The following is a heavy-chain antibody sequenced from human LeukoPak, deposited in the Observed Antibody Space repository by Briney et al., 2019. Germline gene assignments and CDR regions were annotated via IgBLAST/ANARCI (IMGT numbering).Heavy chain of an antibody. Sequence: ASVKVSCKASVYTFTSYDINWVRQATGQGLEWMGWMNPNSGNTGYAQKFQGRVTITRNTSISTAYMELSSLRSEDTAVYYCARVSVAARSDYDFWSGYYTNINWFDPWGQGTLVTVSS. J-gene: IGHJ5*02. CDR2: MNPNSGNT. CDR1: VYTFTSYD. CDR3: ARVSVAARSDYDFWSGYYTNINWFDP. V-gene: IGHV1-8*03. D-gene: IGHD3-3*01.